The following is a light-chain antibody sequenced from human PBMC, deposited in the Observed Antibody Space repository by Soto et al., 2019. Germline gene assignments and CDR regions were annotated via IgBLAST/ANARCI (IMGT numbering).Light chain of an antibody. CDR3: QQYHAH. Sequence: DIQMIQSPSTLSASVGDRVTITCRASQSITNWLAWYQQKPGKAPKVLIYDASTLKSGVPSRFSGSGSGTEFTLTISSLQSDNYATYYSQQYHAHFGGGTRVEIK. CDR2: DAS. V-gene: IGKV1-5*01. J-gene: IGKJ4*01. CDR1: QSITNW.